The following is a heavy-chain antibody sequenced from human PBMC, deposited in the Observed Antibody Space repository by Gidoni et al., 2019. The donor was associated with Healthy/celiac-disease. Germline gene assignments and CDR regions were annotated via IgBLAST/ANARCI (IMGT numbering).Heavy chain of an antibody. Sequence: QVQLQESGPGLVKPSQTLSLTCTVSGGSISSGDYYWSWIRQPPGKGLEWIGYIYYSGSTYYNPSLKSRVTISVDTSKNQFSLKLSSVTAADTAVYYCARGPDTVTTAGYYYYGMDVWGQGTTVTVSS. CDR1: GGSISSGDYY. CDR3: ARGPDTVTTAGYYYYGMDV. D-gene: IGHD4-17*01. CDR2: IYYSGST. V-gene: IGHV4-30-4*01. J-gene: IGHJ6*02.